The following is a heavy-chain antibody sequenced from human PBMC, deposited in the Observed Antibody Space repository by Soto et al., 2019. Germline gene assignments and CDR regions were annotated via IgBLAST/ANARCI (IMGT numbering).Heavy chain of an antibody. J-gene: IGHJ4*02. CDR1: GGTFSSYA. CDR3: ARTIFGVTMPYYFDY. V-gene: IGHV1-69*06. Sequence: QVQLVQSGAEVKKPGSSVKVSCKASGGTFSSYAISWARQAPGQGLEWMGGIIPIFGTANYAQKFQGRVTITADKSTSTAYMELSSLRSEDTAVYYCARTIFGVTMPYYFDYWGQGTLVTVSS. D-gene: IGHD3-3*01. CDR2: IIPIFGTA.